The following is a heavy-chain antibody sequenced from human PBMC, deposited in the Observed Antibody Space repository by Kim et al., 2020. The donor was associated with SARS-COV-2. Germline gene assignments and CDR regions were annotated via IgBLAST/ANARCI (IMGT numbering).Heavy chain of an antibody. Sequence: SETLSLTCTVSGVSVSSCCYYWGWMRQSPGKGLEWIGSVYNSGATYYTPSLRSRVTMSLDTSKNQFSLNLSSVTAADTAVYYAFYYDCSGYYYEDYWGQG. CDR1: GVSVSSCCYY. CDR3: FYYDCSGYYYEDY. V-gene: IGHV4-39*07. CDR2: VYNSGAT. D-gene: IGHD3-22*01. J-gene: IGHJ4*02.